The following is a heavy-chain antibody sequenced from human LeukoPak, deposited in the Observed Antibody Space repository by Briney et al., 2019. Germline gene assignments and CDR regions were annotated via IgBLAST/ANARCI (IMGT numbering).Heavy chain of an antibody. CDR2: ISDSGGRT. CDR3: ARADWTAMVRGVYSLSYFDY. Sequence: GGSLRLSCAASGFTFSSDAMNWVRQAPGKGLEWVSGISDSGGRTYYADSVKGRFTISRDNSKKTLYLQMNSLRAEDTAVYYCARADWTAMVRGVYSLSYFDYWGQGTLVTVSS. CDR1: GFTFSSDA. V-gene: IGHV3-23*01. D-gene: IGHD3-10*01. J-gene: IGHJ4*02.